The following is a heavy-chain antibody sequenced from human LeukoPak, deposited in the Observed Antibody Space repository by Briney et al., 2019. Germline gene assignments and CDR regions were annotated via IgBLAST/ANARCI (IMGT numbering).Heavy chain of an antibody. V-gene: IGHV4-59*01. CDR1: GGSISSYY. CDR2: IHYSGTT. D-gene: IGHD3-22*01. J-gene: IGHJ4*02. CDR3: ARGPLSDTFGYCYYYFDY. Sequence: SETLSLTCTVSGGSISSYYWGWVRQSPGKGLEWVGDIHYSGTTNYNPSLKSRVTISVDTSKNQFSLKLNSVTAADSAVYYCARGPLSDTFGYCYYYFDYWGQGTLVTVSS.